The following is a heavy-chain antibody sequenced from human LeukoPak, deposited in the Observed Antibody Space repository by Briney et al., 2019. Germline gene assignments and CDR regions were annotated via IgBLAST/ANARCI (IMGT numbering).Heavy chain of an antibody. Sequence: GGSLRLSCAASGFTFSSYGMHWVRQAPGKGLEWVAFIRYDESYKYSADSVKGRFTISRDNSKNTLYLQMNSLRAEDTAVYYCARSLYDFWSGLKPNYYMDVWGKGTTVTVSS. CDR1: GFTFSSYG. V-gene: IGHV3-30*02. CDR2: IRYDESYK. CDR3: ARSLYDFWSGLKPNYYMDV. J-gene: IGHJ6*03. D-gene: IGHD3-3*01.